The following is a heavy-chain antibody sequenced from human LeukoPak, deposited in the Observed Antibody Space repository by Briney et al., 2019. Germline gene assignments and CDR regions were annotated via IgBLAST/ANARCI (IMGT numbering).Heavy chain of an antibody. V-gene: IGHV4-30-2*01. CDR2: IFHRGSS. J-gene: IGHJ4*02. CDR1: GDSISSGDYS. D-gene: IGHD6-6*01. Sequence: SQTLSLTCTVSGDSISSGDYSWSWLRHPSGKALEWIGYIFHRGSSYYNPSLRSRLTISVDRSRNQFSLRLTSVTAADTAVYYWAGSIAARPLDYWGQGTLVTVSS. CDR3: AGSIAARPLDY.